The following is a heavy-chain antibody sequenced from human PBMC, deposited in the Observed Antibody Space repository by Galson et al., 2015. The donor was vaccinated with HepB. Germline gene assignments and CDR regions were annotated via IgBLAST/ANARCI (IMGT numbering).Heavy chain of an antibody. CDR3: ARDYNTAVGAAGYYFDY. Sequence: SVKVSCKASGYTFTSYYMHWVRQAPGQGLEWMGIINPSGGSTSYAQKFQGRVTMTRDTSTSTVYMELSSLRSEDTAVYYCARDYNTAVGAAGYYFDYWGQGTLVTVSS. CDR2: INPSGGST. CDR1: GYTFTSYY. D-gene: IGHD6-19*01. J-gene: IGHJ4*02. V-gene: IGHV1-46*03.